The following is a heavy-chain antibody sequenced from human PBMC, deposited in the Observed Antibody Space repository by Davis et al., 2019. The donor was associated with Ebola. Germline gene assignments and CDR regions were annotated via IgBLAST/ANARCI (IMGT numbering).Heavy chain of an antibody. J-gene: IGHJ4*02. V-gene: IGHV3-23*01. CDR3: ARDEGIGYCSSTSCSPQGY. Sequence: GESLKISCAASGFTFSSYAMSWVRQAPGKGLEWVSAISGSGGSTYYADSVKGRFTISRDNSKNTLYLQMNSLRAEDTAVYYCARDEGIGYCSSTSCSPQGYWGQGTLVTVSS. CDR1: GFTFSSYA. D-gene: IGHD2-2*01. CDR2: ISGSGGST.